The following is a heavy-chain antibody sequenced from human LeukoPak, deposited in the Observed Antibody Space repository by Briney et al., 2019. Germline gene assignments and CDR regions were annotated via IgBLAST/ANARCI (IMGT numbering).Heavy chain of an antibody. J-gene: IGHJ6*04. CDR2: ISSSSSYI. Sequence: GGSLRLSCAASGFTFSSYSMNWVRESPGKGLEWVSSISSSSSYIYYADSVKGRFTISRDNAKNSLYLQMNSLRAEDTAVYYCAELGITMIGGVWGKGTTVTISS. V-gene: IGHV3-21*01. CDR3: AELGITMIGGV. CDR1: GFTFSSYS. D-gene: IGHD3-10*02.